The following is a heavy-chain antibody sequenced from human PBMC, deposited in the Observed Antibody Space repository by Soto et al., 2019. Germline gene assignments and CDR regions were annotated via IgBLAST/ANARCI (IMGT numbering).Heavy chain of an antibody. J-gene: IGHJ6*02. CDR2: ISGHNGDT. CDR1: GYTFARYG. CDR3: ARSGSMPYYYYVMDV. V-gene: IGHV1-18*01. Sequence: VKLVQSGAEVKKPGASVRVSCKASGYTFARYGIDWVRQAPGQGLEWMGWISGHNGDTKYVQKFQGRVSMTTDTSTSTASMELRSLRSDDTAVYYCARSGSMPYYYYVMDVWGQGTTVTVSS. D-gene: IGHD3-10*01.